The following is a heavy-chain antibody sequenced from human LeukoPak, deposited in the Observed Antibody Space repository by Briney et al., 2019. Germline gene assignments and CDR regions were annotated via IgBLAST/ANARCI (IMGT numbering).Heavy chain of an antibody. V-gene: IGHV1-69*13. J-gene: IGHJ4*02. CDR1: GGTFSSYA. CDR3: AIAYYDSSGYYVVPFDY. CDR2: IIPIFGTA. D-gene: IGHD3-22*01. Sequence: SVKVSCKASGGTFSSYAISWVRQAPGQGLEWMGGIIPIFGTANYAQKFQGRVTITADESTSTAYMELSSLRSEDTAVYYCAIAYYDSSGYYVVPFDYWGQGTLVTVSS.